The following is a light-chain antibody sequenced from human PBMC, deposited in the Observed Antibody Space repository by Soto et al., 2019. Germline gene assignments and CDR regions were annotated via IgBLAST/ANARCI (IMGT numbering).Light chain of an antibody. CDR2: AAS. J-gene: IGKJ1*01. CDR3: QQYNSYWT. Sequence: DIQMTQSPSSLSASIGDSVTITGRPSQTISSYLNWYQKXPGKAPNLLIYAASSLQSGVPSMFSSSGAGTEFTLTISSLQPDDFATYYCQQYNSYWTFGQGTKVDIK. CDR1: QTISSY. V-gene: IGKV1-39*01.